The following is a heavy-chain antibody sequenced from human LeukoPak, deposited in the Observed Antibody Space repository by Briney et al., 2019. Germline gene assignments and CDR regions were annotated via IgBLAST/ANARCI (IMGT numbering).Heavy chain of an antibody. CDR1: GFTFSSYA. Sequence: GGSLRRSCAASGFTFSSYAMSWVRQAPGKGLESVSAISGSGGSTYYADSVKGRFTISRDNSKNTLYLQMNSLRAEDTAVYYCAQDIWAAPEYFQHWGQGTLVTVSS. V-gene: IGHV3-23*01. D-gene: IGHD6-25*01. CDR2: ISGSGGST. J-gene: IGHJ1*01. CDR3: AQDIWAAPEYFQH.